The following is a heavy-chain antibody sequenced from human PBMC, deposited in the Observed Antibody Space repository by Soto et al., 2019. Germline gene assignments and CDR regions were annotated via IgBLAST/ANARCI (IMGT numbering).Heavy chain of an antibody. V-gene: IGHV4-31*03. J-gene: IGHJ3*02. CDR2: IYYSGST. D-gene: IGHD6-6*01. CDR3: ARVQSSSFGFDI. Sequence: QVQLQESGPGLVKPSQTLSLTCTVSGGSISSGDYYWSWIRQHPGKGLEWIGYIYYSGSTYYNPSFRRRVTIAVDTSKNQFSLKRSSVTAADTGGYYCARVQSSSFGFDIWGQGAMVTVSS. CDR1: GGSISSGDYY.